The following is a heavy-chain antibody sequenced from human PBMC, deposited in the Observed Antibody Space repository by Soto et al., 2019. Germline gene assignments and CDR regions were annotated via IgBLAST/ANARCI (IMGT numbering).Heavy chain of an antibody. Sequence: QVQLVQSGAEVKKPGSSVKVSCKASGGTFSSYAISWVRQAPGQGLEWMGGIIPIFGTANYAQKFQGRVTIVAEESTSTAYMELSSLRSEDKAVYYCGTLRRRGRQLVYFDYWGQRSLVTVAS. J-gene: IGHJ4*02. CDR3: GTLRRRGRQLVYFDY. CDR2: IIPIFGTA. D-gene: IGHD6-6*01. V-gene: IGHV1-69*01. CDR1: GGTFSSYA.